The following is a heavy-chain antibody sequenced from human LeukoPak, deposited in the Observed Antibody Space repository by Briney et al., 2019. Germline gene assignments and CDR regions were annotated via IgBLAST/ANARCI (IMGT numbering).Heavy chain of an antibody. CDR2: IYYSGST. J-gene: IGHJ6*02. CDR1: GGSISSYY. Sequence: SETLSLTCTVSGGSISSYYWSWIRQPPGRGLEWIGYIYYSGSTNYNPSLKSRVTISVDTSKNQFSLKLSSVTAADTAVYYCARYPAPEDYYYGIDVWGQGTTVTVSS. V-gene: IGHV4-59*08. CDR3: ARYPAPEDYYYGIDV. D-gene: IGHD2-2*01.